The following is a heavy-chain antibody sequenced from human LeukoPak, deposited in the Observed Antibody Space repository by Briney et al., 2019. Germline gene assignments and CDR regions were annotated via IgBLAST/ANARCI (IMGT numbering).Heavy chain of an antibody. Sequence: GGSLRLSCAASGFTFSSYAMSWVRQAPGKGLEWVGFIRSKAYGGTTEYAASVKGRFTISRDDSKSIAYLQMNSLKTEDTAVYYCTRLGYSNYDYYYMDVWGKGTTVTVSS. D-gene: IGHD4-11*01. CDR1: GFTFSSYA. CDR2: IRSKAYGGTT. CDR3: TRLGYSNYDYYYMDV. V-gene: IGHV3-49*04. J-gene: IGHJ6*03.